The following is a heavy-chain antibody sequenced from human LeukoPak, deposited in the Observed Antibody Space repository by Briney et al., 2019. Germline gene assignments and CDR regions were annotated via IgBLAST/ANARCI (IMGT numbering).Heavy chain of an antibody. CDR2: IYYSGST. Sequence: KPSEALSLTCTVSGGPISTYYWSWIRQPPGKGLEWIGFIYYSGSTNYNPSLKSRVTISVDTSNNQFSLRLSSVTAADTAVYYCARLRRASVMGGFDCWGQGALVTVSS. D-gene: IGHD3-16*01. J-gene: IGHJ4*02. CDR1: GGPISTYY. V-gene: IGHV4-59*01. CDR3: ARLRRASVMGGFDC.